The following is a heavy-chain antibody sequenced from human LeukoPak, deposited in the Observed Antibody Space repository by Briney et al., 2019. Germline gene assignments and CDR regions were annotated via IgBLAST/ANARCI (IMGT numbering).Heavy chain of an antibody. V-gene: IGHV3-48*04. D-gene: IGHD4-17*01. CDR2: ISSSSSTI. J-gene: IGHJ6*02. CDR1: GFTFSSYS. Sequence: PGGSLRLSCAASGFTFSSYSMNWVRQAPGKGLEWVSYISSSSSTIYYADSVKGRFTISRDNARNSLYLQMNSLRAEDTAVYYCARDRLEVTTEEYYGMDVWGQGTTVTVSS. CDR3: ARDRLEVTTEEYYGMDV.